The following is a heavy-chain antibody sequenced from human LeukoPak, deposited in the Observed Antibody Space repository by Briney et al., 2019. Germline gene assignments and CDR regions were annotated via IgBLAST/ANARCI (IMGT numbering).Heavy chain of an antibody. D-gene: IGHD5-12*01. J-gene: IGHJ4*02. CDR1: GGSISSGDYY. CDR3: ARRRRGYSGYLDY. CDR2: IYYSGST. Sequence: SETLSLTCTVSGGSISSGDYYWSWIRQPPGKGLEGIGYIYYSGSTYYNPSLKSRVTISVDTSKNQFSLKLSSVTAADTAVYYCARRRRGYSGYLDYWGQGTLVTVSS. V-gene: IGHV4-30-4*01.